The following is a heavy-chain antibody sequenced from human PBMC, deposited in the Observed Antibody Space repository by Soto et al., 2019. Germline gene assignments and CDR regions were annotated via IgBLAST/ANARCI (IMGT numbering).Heavy chain of an antibody. CDR1: GGTFSSYA. D-gene: IGHD2-21*02. V-gene: IGHV1-69*13. CDR2: IIPIFGTA. J-gene: IGHJ3*02. Sequence: ASVKVSCKASGGTFSSYAISWVPQAPGQGLEWMGGIIPIFGTANYAQKFQGRVTITADESTSTAYMELSSLRSEDTAVYYCARGRTQHIVVVTAINAFDIWGQGXMVTV. CDR3: ARGRTQHIVVVTAINAFDI.